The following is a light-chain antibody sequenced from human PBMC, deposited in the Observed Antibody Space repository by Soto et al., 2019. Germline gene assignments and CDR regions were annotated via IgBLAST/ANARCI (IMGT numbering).Light chain of an antibody. Sequence: QSALTQPASVSGSPGQSITISCTGTSSDVGGYTHVSWYQQHPGKAPKFIIYEVSDRPSGVSNRFSGSKSGNMASLTISGLLPDDEADYYCNSFTSLNTWVFGGGTKVTVL. V-gene: IGLV2-14*01. CDR1: SSDVGGYTH. CDR2: EVS. CDR3: NSFTSLNTWV. J-gene: IGLJ3*02.